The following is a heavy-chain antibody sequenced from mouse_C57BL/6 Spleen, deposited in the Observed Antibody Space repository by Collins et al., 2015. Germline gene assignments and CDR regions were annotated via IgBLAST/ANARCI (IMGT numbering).Heavy chain of an antibody. V-gene: IGHV9-3*01. Sequence: QIQLVQSGPELKKPGETVKISCKASGYTFTTYGMSWVKQAPGKGLKWMGWINTYSGVPTYADDFKGRFAFSLETSVSTAYLQINNLKNEDTATYFCARYDYDTAYWGQGTLVTVSA. D-gene: IGHD2-4*01. CDR3: ARYDYDTAY. CDR2: INTYSGVP. J-gene: IGHJ3*01. CDR1: GYTFTTYG.